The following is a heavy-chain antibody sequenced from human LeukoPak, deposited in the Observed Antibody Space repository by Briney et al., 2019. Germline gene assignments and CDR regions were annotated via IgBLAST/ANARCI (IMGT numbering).Heavy chain of an antibody. CDR2: IIPIFGTA. CDR3: ARWSVAATRFDY. V-gene: IGHV1-69*13. D-gene: IGHD2-15*01. CDR1: GGTFSSYA. Sequence: SVKVSCKASGGTFSSYAISWVRQAPGQGLEWMGGIIPIFGTANYAQKFQGRVTITADESTSTAYMELSSLRSEDTAVYYCARWSVAATRFDYWGQGTLVTVSS. J-gene: IGHJ4*02.